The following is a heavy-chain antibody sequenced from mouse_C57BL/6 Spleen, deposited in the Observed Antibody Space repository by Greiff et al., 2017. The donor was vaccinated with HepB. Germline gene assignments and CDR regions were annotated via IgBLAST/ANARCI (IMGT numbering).Heavy chain of an antibody. CDR3: ARREGSSYGYFDV. D-gene: IGHD1-1*01. Sequence: QVHVKQSGAELARPGASVKMSCKASGYTFTSYTMHWVKQRPGQGLEWIGYINPSSGYTKYNQKFKDKATLTADKSSSTAYMQLSSLTSEDSAVYYCARREGSSYGYFDVWGTGTTVTVSS. CDR1: GYTFTSYT. J-gene: IGHJ1*03. V-gene: IGHV1-4*01. CDR2: INPSSGYT.